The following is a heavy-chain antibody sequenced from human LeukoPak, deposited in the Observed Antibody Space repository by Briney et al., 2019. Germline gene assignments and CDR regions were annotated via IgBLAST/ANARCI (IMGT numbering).Heavy chain of an antibody. J-gene: IGHJ4*02. CDR1: GGSISSSSYY. D-gene: IGHD4-23*01. CDR2: IYYSGST. CDR3: ARQTVVNPNFDY. V-gene: IGHV4-39*01. Sequence: SETLSLTCTVSGGSISSSSYYWGWIRQPPGKGLEWIGSIYYSGSTYYNPSLKSRVTISVDTSKSQFSLKLSSVTAADTAVYYCARQTVVNPNFDYWGQGTLVTVSS.